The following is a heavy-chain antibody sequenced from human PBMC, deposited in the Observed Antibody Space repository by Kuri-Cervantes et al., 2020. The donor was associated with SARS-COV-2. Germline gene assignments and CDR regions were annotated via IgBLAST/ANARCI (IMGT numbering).Heavy chain of an antibody. CDR2: ISSSSSTI. CDR3: ARDGSDDFWSGHELGMDV. Sequence: GESLKISCAASGFTFSSYSMNWVRQAPGKGPEWVSYISSSSSTIYYADSVKGRFTISRDNAKNSLYPQMNSLRDEDTAVYYCARDGSDDFWSGHELGMDVWGQGTTVTVSS. D-gene: IGHD3-3*01. J-gene: IGHJ6*02. V-gene: IGHV3-48*02. CDR1: GFTFSSYS.